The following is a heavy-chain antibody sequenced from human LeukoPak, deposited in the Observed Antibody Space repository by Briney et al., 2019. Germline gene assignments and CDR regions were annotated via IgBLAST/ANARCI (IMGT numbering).Heavy chain of an antibody. D-gene: IGHD3-10*01. CDR2: GDYSGGT. J-gene: IGHJ3*02. V-gene: IGHV4-39*07. CDR3: ARDSRRFLTMVRGATDAFDI. CDR1: GDSFTSVTDY. Sequence: SETLSLTCTVSGDSFTSVTDYWAWIRQPPGKGLEWIATGDYSGGTYYNPSLESRVTISVDTSKNQFSLKLSSVTAADTAVYYCARDSRRFLTMVRGATDAFDIWGQGTMVTVSS.